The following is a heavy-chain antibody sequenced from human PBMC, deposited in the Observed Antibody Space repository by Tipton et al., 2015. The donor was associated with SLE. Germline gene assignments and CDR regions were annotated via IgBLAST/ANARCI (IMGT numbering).Heavy chain of an antibody. CDR1: GFTFTDYS. CDR3: ARGLRADFVDY. V-gene: IGHV3-21*03. Sequence: SLRLSCAASGFTFTDYSINWVRQAPGKGLEWVSSISSTAIYMFYADSLKGRFSISRDNDKNSVFLQMRSLRPEDTGVYYCARGLRADFVDYWCQGTLVTVSS. J-gene: IGHJ4*02. CDR2: ISSTAIYM. D-gene: IGHD2-21*02.